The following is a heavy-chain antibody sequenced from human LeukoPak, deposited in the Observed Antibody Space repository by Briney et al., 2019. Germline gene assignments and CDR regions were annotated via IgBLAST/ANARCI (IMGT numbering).Heavy chain of an antibody. CDR3: AKWGDYDVLTGYYVSDY. J-gene: IGHJ4*02. V-gene: IGHV3-23*01. D-gene: IGHD3-9*01. CDR2: ITGSGGNT. CDR1: GFTFSNYA. Sequence: GGSLRLSCAASGFTFSNYAMSWVRQAPGKGLEWVSAITGSGGNTYYADSVKGRFAISRDNSKNTVFLQMNSLGAEDTAVYYCAKWGDYDVLTGYYVSDYWGQGTLVTVSS.